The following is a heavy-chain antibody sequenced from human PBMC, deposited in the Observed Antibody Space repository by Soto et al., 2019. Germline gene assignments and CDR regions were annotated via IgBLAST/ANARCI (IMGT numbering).Heavy chain of an antibody. CDR3: ARDDYGDSYYYYGMDV. CDR2: ISSSSSTI. Sequence: EVQLVESGGGLVQPGGSLRLSCAASGFTFSSYSMNWVRQAPGKGLEWVSYISSSSSTIYYADSVKGRFTISRDNAKKSLYLQMNSLRDEDTAVYYCARDDYGDSYYYYGMDVWGQGTTVTVSS. V-gene: IGHV3-48*02. J-gene: IGHJ6*02. CDR1: GFTFSSYS. D-gene: IGHD4-17*01.